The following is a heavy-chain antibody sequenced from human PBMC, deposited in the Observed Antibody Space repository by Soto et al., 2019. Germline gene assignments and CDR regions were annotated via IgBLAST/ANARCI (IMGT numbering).Heavy chain of an antibody. D-gene: IGHD3-22*01. CDR3: ARVEYDSTLDY. CDR1: GYTFTSYA. V-gene: IGHV1-3*01. CDR2: INAGNGNT. Sequence: ASVKVSCKASGYTFTSYAMHWVRQAPGQRLEWMGWINAGNGNTKYSQKFQGRVTMTRDTSTSTVYMELSSLRSEDTAVYYCARVEYDSTLDYWGQGTLVTVPS. J-gene: IGHJ4*02.